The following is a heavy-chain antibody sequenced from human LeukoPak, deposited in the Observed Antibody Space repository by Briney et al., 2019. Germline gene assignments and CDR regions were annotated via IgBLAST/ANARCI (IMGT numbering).Heavy chain of an antibody. CDR1: GFAVSSKY. CDR2: IYTGGST. J-gene: IGHJ3*02. Sequence: HPGGSLRLSCVASGFAVSSKYMSWIRQAPGKGLEWVSVIYTGGSTHYPDSVMGRFTISRDDSKNTVSLQMNSLRAEDTAVYYCARNLGTLATGGVALDIWGQGTMVTVAS. V-gene: IGHV3-66*01. CDR3: ARNLGTLATGGVALDI. D-gene: IGHD1-14*01.